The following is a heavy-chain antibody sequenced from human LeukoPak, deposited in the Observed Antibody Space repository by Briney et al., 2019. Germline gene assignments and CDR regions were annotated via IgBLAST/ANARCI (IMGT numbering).Heavy chain of an antibody. D-gene: IGHD3-9*01. V-gene: IGHV1-18*01. J-gene: IGHJ4*02. CDR2: ISAYNGNT. Sequence: ASVKVSCKASGYTFTSYGISWVRQAPGQELEWMGWISAYNGNTNYAQKLQGRVTMTTDTSTSTAYMELRSLRSDDTAVYYCARDLEPTYYDILTGYYPDGYWGQGTLVTVSS. CDR3: ARDLEPTYYDILTGYYPDGY. CDR1: GYTFTSYG.